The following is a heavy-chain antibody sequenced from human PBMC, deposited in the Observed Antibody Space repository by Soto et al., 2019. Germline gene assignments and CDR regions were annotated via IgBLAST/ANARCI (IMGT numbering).Heavy chain of an antibody. CDR2: ITSSSSYI. J-gene: IGHJ5*02. Sequence: GGSLRLSCAASGFTFSTYAMNWVRQAPGKGLEWVSSITSSSSYIYYADSVKGRFTVSRDNARNSLYLQMNSLRAEDTAVYYWARDDCSGGSCNRNWLDPWGQGTLVTVSS. D-gene: IGHD2-15*01. CDR3: ARDDCSGGSCNRNWLDP. V-gene: IGHV3-21*01. CDR1: GFTFSTYA.